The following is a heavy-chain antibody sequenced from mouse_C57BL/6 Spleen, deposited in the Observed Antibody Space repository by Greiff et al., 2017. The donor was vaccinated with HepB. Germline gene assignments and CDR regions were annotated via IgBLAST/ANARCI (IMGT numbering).Heavy chain of an antibody. D-gene: IGHD1-1*01. CDR1: GYTFTSYW. CDR2: IHPNSGST. V-gene: IGHV1-64*01. Sequence: QVQLQQPGAELVKPGASVKLSCKASGYTFTSYWMHWVKQRPGQGLEWIGMIHPNSGSTNYNEKFKSKATLTVDKSSSTAYMQLSSLTSEDSAVYYCAREPPLLRFSWGFAYWGQGTLVTVSA. CDR3: AREPPLLRFSWGFAY. J-gene: IGHJ3*01.